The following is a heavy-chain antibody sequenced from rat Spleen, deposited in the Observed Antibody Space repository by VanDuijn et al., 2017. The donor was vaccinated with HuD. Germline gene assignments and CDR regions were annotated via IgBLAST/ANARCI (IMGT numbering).Heavy chain of an antibody. CDR1: GFTFSDYA. D-gene: IGHD4-3*01. CDR3: ARARGRFDY. J-gene: IGHJ2*01. Sequence: EVQLVESGGGLVQPGRSLKLSCAASGFTFSDYAMNWIRQAPTKGLEWVASISPTGGSTHYRDSVKGRFTLSRDNAQNTLYLQMSKLGSEDTAIYYCARARGRFDYWGQGVMVTVSS. CDR2: ISPTGGST. V-gene: IGHV5-19*01.